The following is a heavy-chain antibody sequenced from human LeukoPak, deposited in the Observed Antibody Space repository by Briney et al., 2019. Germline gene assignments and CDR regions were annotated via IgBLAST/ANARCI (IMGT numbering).Heavy chain of an antibody. CDR1: EFTFSSYS. CDR3: ARDPPTYYGSGSYYNAGYY. V-gene: IGHV3-21*01. Sequence: GGTLRLSCAASEFTFSSYSMNWLRQAPGKGLEWVSSISSSSSYIYYADSVKGRFTISRDNAKNSLYLQMNSLRAEDTAVYYCARDPPTYYGSGSYYNAGYYWGQGTLVTVSS. J-gene: IGHJ4*02. D-gene: IGHD3-10*01. CDR2: ISSSSSYI.